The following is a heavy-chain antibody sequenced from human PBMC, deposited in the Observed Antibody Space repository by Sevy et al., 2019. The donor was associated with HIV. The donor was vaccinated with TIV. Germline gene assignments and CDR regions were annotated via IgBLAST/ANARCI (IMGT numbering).Heavy chain of an antibody. CDR2: ISNDGSAK. CDR1: GFTFSRHG. J-gene: IGHJ6*02. CDR3: VNSRGRYDGSSWLYYYYLMDV. V-gene: IGHV3-30*18. D-gene: IGHD6-13*01. Sequence: GGSLRLSCAASGFTFSRHGMHWARQAPGKGLEWVAIISNDGSAKHYADSVKGRFTISRDNSKDTLYLQMNSLRLEDTAVYYCVNSRGRYDGSSWLYYYYLMDVWGQGATVTVSS.